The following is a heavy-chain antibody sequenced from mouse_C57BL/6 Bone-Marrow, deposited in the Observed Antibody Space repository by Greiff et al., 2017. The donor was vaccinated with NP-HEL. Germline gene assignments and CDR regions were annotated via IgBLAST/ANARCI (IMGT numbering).Heavy chain of an antibody. D-gene: IGHD2-13*01. CDR2: IDPENGDT. J-gene: IGHJ2*01. V-gene: IGHV14-4*01. CDR1: GFNINDDY. Sequence: VQLKESGAELVRPGASVKLSCTASGFNINDDYMHWVKQRPEQGLEWIGWIDPENGDTKYASKFQGKATITADTSSNTAYLQLSSLTSEDTAVYYCTTSDYDFDYWDQGTTLTVSS. CDR3: TTSDYDFDY.